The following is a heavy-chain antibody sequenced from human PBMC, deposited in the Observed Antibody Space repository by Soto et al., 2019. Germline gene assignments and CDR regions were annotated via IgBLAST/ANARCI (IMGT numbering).Heavy chain of an antibody. Sequence: EVQLVESGGGLVPPGGSVRLACAACGFIFKMYWMHWVRQSQGKGLVWISRIYNDGTYSDYADSVRGRFTISRDNVNDTLYLQMNNLRAEDSGLYYCTRGPRPISTGTGAYWGQGTQVTVSS. CDR2: IYNDGTYS. J-gene: IGHJ4*02. CDR1: GFIFKMYW. V-gene: IGHV3-74*01. CDR3: TRGPRPISTGTGAY. D-gene: IGHD3-10*01.